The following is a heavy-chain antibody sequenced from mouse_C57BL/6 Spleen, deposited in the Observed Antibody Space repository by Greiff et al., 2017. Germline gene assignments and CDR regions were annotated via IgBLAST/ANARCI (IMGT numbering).Heavy chain of an antibody. V-gene: IGHV1-82*01. CDR3: AREGITTSSRFAY. J-gene: IGHJ3*01. CDR2: LYPGDGDT. Sequence: VQLQESGPELVKPGASVKISCKASGYAFSSSWMNWVKQRPGKGLGWIGRLYPGDGDTNYNGKFKGKATLTADKTSSTAYMQLSSLTSEDSAVYFCAREGITTSSRFAYWGQGTLVTVSA. CDR1: GYAFSSSW. D-gene: IGHD1-1*01.